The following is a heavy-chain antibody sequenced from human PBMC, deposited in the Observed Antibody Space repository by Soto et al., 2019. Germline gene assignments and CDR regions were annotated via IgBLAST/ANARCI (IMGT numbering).Heavy chain of an antibody. CDR1: GFTFSDYP. CDR2: IRTISSAI. V-gene: IGHV3-48*02. CDR3: AGERPCFDS. J-gene: IGHJ4*02. Sequence: GGSLILSCAASGFTFSDYPMNWVRQAPGKGLEWVSSIRTISSAIYFADPVRGRFTISRDNARNSLYLQMTSLRDEDTAVYYCAGERPCFDSWGQEALVIV.